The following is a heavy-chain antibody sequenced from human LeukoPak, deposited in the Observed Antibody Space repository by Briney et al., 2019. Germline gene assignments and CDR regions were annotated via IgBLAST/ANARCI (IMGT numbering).Heavy chain of an antibody. J-gene: IGHJ4*02. Sequence: SETLTLTCAVYGGSFSGYHWSWIRQPLGKGLEWIGEINHSGSTNYNPSRKSRVTISVDTSKKQFSLKLSSVTAADTAVYYCARHTMVRGATRYYFDYWGQGTLVTVSS. V-gene: IGHV4-34*01. D-gene: IGHD3-10*01. CDR1: GGSFSGYH. CDR2: INHSGST. CDR3: ARHTMVRGATRYYFDY.